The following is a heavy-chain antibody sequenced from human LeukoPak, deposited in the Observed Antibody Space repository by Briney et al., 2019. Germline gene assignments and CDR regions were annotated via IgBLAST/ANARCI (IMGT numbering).Heavy chain of an antibody. CDR2: IYPGDSDT. CDR3: ARLYYYESSGYPFDY. CDR1: GYSFSNYW. J-gene: IGHJ4*02. Sequence: GESLKISCKGSGYSFSNYWIGWVRQMPGEGLEWMGIIYPGDSDTRYSPSFQGQVTISADKSISTAYLQWSSLKASDSAMYYCARLYYYESSGYPFDYWGQGTLVSVSS. D-gene: IGHD3-22*01. V-gene: IGHV5-51*01.